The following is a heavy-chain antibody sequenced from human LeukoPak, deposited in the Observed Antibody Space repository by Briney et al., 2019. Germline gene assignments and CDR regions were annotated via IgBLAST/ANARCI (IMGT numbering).Heavy chain of an antibody. D-gene: IGHD1-26*01. CDR2: ISYDGSNK. Sequence: GGSLRLSCAASGFTFSGYPIHWVRQAPGKGLEWVAVISYDGSNKYYADSVKGRFTISRDNSKNTLYLQMNSLRAEDTAVYYCARMGRATVGSLDYWGQGTLVTVSS. CDR3: ARMGRATVGSLDY. V-gene: IGHV3-30-3*01. CDR1: GFTFSGYP. J-gene: IGHJ4*02.